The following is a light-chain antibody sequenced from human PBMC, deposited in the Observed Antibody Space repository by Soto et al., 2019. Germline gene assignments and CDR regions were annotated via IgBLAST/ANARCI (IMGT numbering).Light chain of an antibody. CDR1: QDIGTY. J-gene: IGKJ1*01. V-gene: IGKV1-8*01. CDR2: DAS. CDR3: QQFYNYPRT. Sequence: IRMTQSPSSLSASTGDIVSITLPATQDIGTYLAWYQQIPGKAPKLLIYDASTLQTGVPSRFSGSGSGTDFTLTISYLQSEDFGTYYCQQFYNYPRTFGQGTKVDIK.